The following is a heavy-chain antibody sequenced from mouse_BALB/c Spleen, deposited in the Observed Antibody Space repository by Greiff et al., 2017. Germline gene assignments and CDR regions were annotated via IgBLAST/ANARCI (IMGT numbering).Heavy chain of an antibody. CDR1: GYTFTNYW. D-gene: IGHD2-1*01. V-gene: IGHV1-63*02. CDR2: IYPGGGYT. Sequence: QVQLQQSGAELVRPGTSVKISCKASGYTFTNYWLGWVKQRPGHGLEWIGDIYPGGGYTNYNEKFKGKATLTADTSSSTAYMQLSSLTSEDSAVYFGARDGNYGWAMDYWGQGTSVTVSS. CDR3: ARDGNYGWAMDY. J-gene: IGHJ4*01.